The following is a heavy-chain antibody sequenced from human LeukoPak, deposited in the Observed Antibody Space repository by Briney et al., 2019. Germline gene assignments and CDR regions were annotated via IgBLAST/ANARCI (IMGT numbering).Heavy chain of an antibody. D-gene: IGHD6-19*01. CDR2: IIPILGIA. V-gene: IGHV1-69*04. J-gene: IGHJ4*02. CDR3: ARDWYSSGWYLDY. CDR1: GGTFSSYT. Sequence: GASVKVSCKASGGTFSSYTISWVRQAPGQGLEWMGRIIPILGIANYAQKFQGRVTITADKSTSTAYMELSSLRSEDTAVYYCARDWYSSGWYLDYWGQGTLVTVSS.